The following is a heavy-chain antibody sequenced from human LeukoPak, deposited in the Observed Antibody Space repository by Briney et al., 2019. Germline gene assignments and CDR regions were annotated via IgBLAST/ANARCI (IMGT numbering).Heavy chain of an antibody. J-gene: IGHJ4*02. Sequence: GGSLSLSCVGSGFVFSKYAVHWVRQAPGKGLEWVAVVSYDGDFKLYGDSVKGRFTISRDNSQNMLFLQMNDLRPQDAATYFCARDPYSHDSSGFSYFLQYWGQGTVVTVSS. V-gene: IGHV3-30-3*01. CDR3: ARDPYSHDSSGFSYFLQY. D-gene: IGHD6-19*01. CDR1: GFVFSKYA. CDR2: VSYDGDFK.